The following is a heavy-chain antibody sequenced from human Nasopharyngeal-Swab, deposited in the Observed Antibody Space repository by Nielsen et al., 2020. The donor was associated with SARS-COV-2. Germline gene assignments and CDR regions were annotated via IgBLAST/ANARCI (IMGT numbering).Heavy chain of an antibody. CDR1: GASVSSGYYY. Sequence: SESLSLTFTVSGASVSSGYYYWSWIRQPPGKGLEWIGQIYYNGKTTYNLSLQSRISVSLDTSKNQFSLKVTSVSAADTGIYYCARDLAPGSGESYFDYWGQGTPVTVSS. J-gene: IGHJ4*01. CDR2: IYYNGKT. D-gene: IGHD3-3*01. V-gene: IGHV4-61*01. CDR3: ARDLAPGSGESYFDY.